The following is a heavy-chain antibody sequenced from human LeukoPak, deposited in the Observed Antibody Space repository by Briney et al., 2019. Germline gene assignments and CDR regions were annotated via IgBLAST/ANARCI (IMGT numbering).Heavy chain of an antibody. Sequence: PGGCLRLSCAASGFTFSSYAMSWVRQAPGKGLEWVSAISGSGGSTYYADSVKGRFTISRDNSKNTLYLQMNSLRAEDTAVYYCAKDPRDYDSSGYYLYYFDYWGQGTLVTVSS. CDR3: AKDPRDYDSSGYYLYYFDY. CDR1: GFTFSSYA. V-gene: IGHV3-23*01. J-gene: IGHJ4*02. CDR2: ISGSGGST. D-gene: IGHD3-22*01.